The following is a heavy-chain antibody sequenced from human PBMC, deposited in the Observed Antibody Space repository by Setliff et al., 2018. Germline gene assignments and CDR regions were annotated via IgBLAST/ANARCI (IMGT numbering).Heavy chain of an antibody. D-gene: IGHD3-22*01. V-gene: IGHV4-59*08. CDR3: ARQDRFYDRSVFVEYFLH. Sequence: PSETLSLTCSVSGGSISPYYWIWIRQSPGKGLEWIGYIFYSGSARYNPSLESRVTMSVDTSKNQISLKLTSVTAADTAVYYCARQDRFYDRSVFVEYFLHWGQGALVTVSS. CDR2: IFYSGSA. J-gene: IGHJ1*01. CDR1: GGSISPYY.